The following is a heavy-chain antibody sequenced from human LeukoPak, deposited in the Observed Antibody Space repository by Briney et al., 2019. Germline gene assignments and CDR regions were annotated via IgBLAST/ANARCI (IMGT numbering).Heavy chain of an antibody. V-gene: IGHV4-39*01. CDR3: ASRLRWPSYFDY. CDR2: IYYSGST. CDR1: GGSISSTSYY. J-gene: IGHJ4*02. Sequence: PSEXLSLTCTVSGGSISSTSYYWGWVRQPPGKGLEWIGSIYYSGSTYGNPSLKSRVTISVDTYKKQFSLKLSSVTAADTAVYYCASRLRWPSYFDYWGQGTLVTVSS. D-gene: IGHD4-23*01.